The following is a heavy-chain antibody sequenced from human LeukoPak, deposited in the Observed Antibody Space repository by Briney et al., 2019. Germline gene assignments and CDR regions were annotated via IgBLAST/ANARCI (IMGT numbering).Heavy chain of an antibody. V-gene: IGHV1-18*01. CDR1: GYTFTSYG. CDR2: ISAYNGNT. Sequence: GAVNVCCKASGYTFTSYGISWVRQAPGQGLEWMGWISAYNGNTNYAQKLQGRVTMTTDTSTSTAYMELRSLRSDDTAVYYCARDISTYYYDSSGSYWGQGTLVADSS. D-gene: IGHD3-22*01. CDR3: ARDISTYYYDSSGSY. J-gene: IGHJ4*02.